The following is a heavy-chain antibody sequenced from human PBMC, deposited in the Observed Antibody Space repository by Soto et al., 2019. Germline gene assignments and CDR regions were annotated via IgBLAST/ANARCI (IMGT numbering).Heavy chain of an antibody. CDR3: AKERSRAGYYYYGMDV. CDR1: GFTFDDYA. Sequence: GGSLRLSCAASGFTFDDYAMHWVRQAPGKGLEWVSLISWDGGSTYYADSVKGRFTISRDNSKNSLYLQMNSLRAEDTALYYCAKERSRAGYYYYGMDVWGQGTTVTVSS. J-gene: IGHJ6*02. V-gene: IGHV3-43D*04. CDR2: ISWDGGST.